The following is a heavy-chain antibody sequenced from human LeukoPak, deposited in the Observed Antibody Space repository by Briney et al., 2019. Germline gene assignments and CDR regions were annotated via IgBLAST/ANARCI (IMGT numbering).Heavy chain of an antibody. D-gene: IGHD5-18*01. V-gene: IGHV4-39*01. J-gene: IGHJ3*02. CDR1: SGSISSSSYY. Sequence: SETLSLTCTVSSGSISSSSYYWGWIRQPPGKGLEWIGSIYYSGSTYYNPSLKSRVTISVDTSKNQFSLKLSSVTAADTAVYYCARPFRTGYSYAAGAFDIWGQGTMVTVSS. CDR3: ARPFRTGYSYAAGAFDI. CDR2: IYYSGST.